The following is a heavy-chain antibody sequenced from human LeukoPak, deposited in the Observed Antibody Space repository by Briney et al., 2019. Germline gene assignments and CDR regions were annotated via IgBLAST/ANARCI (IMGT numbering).Heavy chain of an antibody. CDR3: ARAEGYYDSSGYYLGAFDI. Sequence: PSETLSLTCTVSGGSISSYYWSWIRQPAGKGLEWIGRTYTSGSTNYNPSLKSRVTMSVDTSKNQFSLKLSSVTAADTAVYYCARAEGYYDSSGYYLGAFDIWGQGTMVTVSS. CDR1: GGSISSYY. CDR2: TYTSGST. D-gene: IGHD3-22*01. V-gene: IGHV4-4*07. J-gene: IGHJ3*02.